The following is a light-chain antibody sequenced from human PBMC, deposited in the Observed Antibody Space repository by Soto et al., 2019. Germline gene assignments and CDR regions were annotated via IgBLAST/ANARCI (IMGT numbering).Light chain of an antibody. Sequence: EIVLTQSPGTLSLSPGERVTLSCRVSQSISSSYLAWYQQKPAQAPRLLMYATSSRATGVPDRFSGSGSGPDCTLSIIRLEAEDLAVYYWHHYQDTPLTFGQAINVEIK. J-gene: IGKJ1*01. CDR1: QSISSSY. V-gene: IGKV3-20*01. CDR2: ATS. CDR3: HHYQDTPLT.